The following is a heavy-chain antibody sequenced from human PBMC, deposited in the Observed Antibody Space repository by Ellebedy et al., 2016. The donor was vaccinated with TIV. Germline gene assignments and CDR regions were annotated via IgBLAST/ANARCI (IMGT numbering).Heavy chain of an antibody. CDR1: GGTFSSYA. D-gene: IGHD3-22*01. J-gene: IGHJ3*02. Sequence: ASVKVSCKASGGTFSSYAISWVRQAPGQGLEWMGRIIPILGIANYAQKFQGRVTITADKSTSTAYMELSSLRSEDTAVYYCAREYDSSGYYEGHDAFDIWGQGTMVTVSS. CDR2: IIPILGIA. V-gene: IGHV1-69*04. CDR3: AREYDSSGYYEGHDAFDI.